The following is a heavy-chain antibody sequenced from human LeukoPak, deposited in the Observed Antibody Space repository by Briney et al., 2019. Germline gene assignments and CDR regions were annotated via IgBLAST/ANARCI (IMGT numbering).Heavy chain of an antibody. D-gene: IGHD2-2*01. J-gene: IGHJ5*02. CDR2: IYTSGST. CDR3: AREAGRGYCSSTSCSMGGNWFDP. CDR1: GGSISSYY. Sequence: SETLSLTCTVSGGSISSYYWSWIRQPAGKGLEWIGRIYTSGSTNYNPSLKSRVTMSVDTSKNQFSLKLSSVTAADTAVYYCAREAGRGYCSSTSCSMGGNWFDPWRQGTLVTVSS. V-gene: IGHV4-4*07.